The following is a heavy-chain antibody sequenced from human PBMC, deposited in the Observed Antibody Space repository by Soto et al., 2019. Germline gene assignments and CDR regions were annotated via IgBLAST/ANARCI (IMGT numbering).Heavy chain of an antibody. CDR3: AKERRGSLYYDILTGPTDY. J-gene: IGHJ4*02. V-gene: IGHV3-23*01. Sequence: GGSLRLSCAASGFTFSSYAMSWVRQAPGKGLEWVSAISGSGGSTYYADSVKGRFTISRDNSKNTLYLQMNSLRAEDTAVYYCAKERRGSLYYDILTGPTDYWGQGTLVTVSS. CDR2: ISGSGGST. CDR1: GFTFSSYA. D-gene: IGHD3-9*01.